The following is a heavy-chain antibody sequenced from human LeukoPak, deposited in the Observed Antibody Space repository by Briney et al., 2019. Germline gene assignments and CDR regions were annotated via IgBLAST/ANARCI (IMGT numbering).Heavy chain of an antibody. CDR3: AGGGLVVVPAARPEYYYYGMDV. D-gene: IGHD2-2*01. Sequence: GASVKVSCKASGYTFTGYYMHWVRQAPGQGLEWMGWINPNSGGTNYAQKFQGRVAMTRDTSISTAYMEVSRLRSDDTAVYYCAGGGLVVVPAARPEYYYYGMDVWGQGTTVTVSS. V-gene: IGHV1-2*02. CDR2: INPNSGGT. J-gene: IGHJ6*02. CDR1: GYTFTGYY.